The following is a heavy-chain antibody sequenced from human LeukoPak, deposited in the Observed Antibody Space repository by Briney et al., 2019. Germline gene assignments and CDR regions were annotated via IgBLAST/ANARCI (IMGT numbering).Heavy chain of an antibody. CDR3: AINTMVRDF. V-gene: IGHV4-34*01. CDR1: GGSSSGYY. CDR2: INHSGSS. D-gene: IGHD3-10*01. Sequence: SETLSLTCAVYGGSSSGYYWSWVRQPPGKGLEWIGEINHSGSSNYNPSLKSRVSISVDTSKNQFSLKLSSVTAADTAVYYCAINTMVRDFWGQGTLVTVSS. J-gene: IGHJ4*02.